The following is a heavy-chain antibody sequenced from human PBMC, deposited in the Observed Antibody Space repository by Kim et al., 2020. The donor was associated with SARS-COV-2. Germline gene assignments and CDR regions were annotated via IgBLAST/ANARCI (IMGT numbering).Heavy chain of an antibody. V-gene: IGHV6-1*01. D-gene: IGHD3-10*01. J-gene: IGHJ4*02. CDR3: ARDRPGAVAFDF. Sequence: SQTLSLTCAISGDSVSSDSAAWNWIRQSPSRGLEWLGRTYYRSKWYNDYAVSVKSRITIKPDTSNNQLSLQLNSVTPEDTALYYCARDRPGAVAFDFWGQGTLVTVSS. CDR1: GDSVSSDSAA. CDR2: TYYRSKWYN.